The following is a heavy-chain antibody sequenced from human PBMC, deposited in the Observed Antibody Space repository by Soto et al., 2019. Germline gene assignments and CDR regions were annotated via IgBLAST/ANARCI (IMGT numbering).Heavy chain of an antibody. CDR2: VFYSGRT. Sequence: TLSLTCSVSGGSINNFHWSWIRQPPGKGLEWIGFVFYSGRTTYNPSLQSRVTISVDTSHNHFSLKLRSVTAADTATYYCARIKSVYSYGSIIDFWGQGKLVTVSS. V-gene: IGHV4-59*01. D-gene: IGHD5-18*01. CDR1: GGSINNFH. CDR3: ARIKSVYSYGSIIDF. J-gene: IGHJ4*02.